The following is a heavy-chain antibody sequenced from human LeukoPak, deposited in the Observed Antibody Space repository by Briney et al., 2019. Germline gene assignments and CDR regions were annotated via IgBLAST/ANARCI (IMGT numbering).Heavy chain of an antibody. J-gene: IGHJ4*02. Sequence: GGSLRLSCAASEFTFSSYEMNWVRQAPGQGLEWASYISSSGSTIYYADSVKGRFTISRDNANNSLYLQMNSLRAEDTAVYYCAREAYGGYLWGQGTLVTVSS. CDR1: EFTFSSYE. CDR2: ISSSGSTI. V-gene: IGHV3-48*03. D-gene: IGHD5-12*01. CDR3: AREAYGGYL.